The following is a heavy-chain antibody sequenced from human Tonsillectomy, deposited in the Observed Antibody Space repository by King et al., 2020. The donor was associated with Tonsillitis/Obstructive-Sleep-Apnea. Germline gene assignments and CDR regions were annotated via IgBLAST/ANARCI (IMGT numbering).Heavy chain of an antibody. CDR1: GGSISSYY. Sequence: VQLQESGPGLVKSSETLSLTCTGSGGSISSYYWSWIRPPPGKGLEWIGYIYSSGSINYNPSLKSRVTLSVDTSKNQFSLKLSSVTAADTAVYYCARGTTYYDFWSGSVAFDIWGQGTMVTVSS. CDR2: IYSSGSI. J-gene: IGHJ3*02. D-gene: IGHD3-3*01. V-gene: IGHV4-59*01. CDR3: ARGTTYYDFWSGSVAFDI.